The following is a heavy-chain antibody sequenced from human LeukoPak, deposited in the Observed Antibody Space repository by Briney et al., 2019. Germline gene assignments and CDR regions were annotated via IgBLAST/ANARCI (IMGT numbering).Heavy chain of an antibody. CDR3: ARDHYYDSSGSTSPDY. J-gene: IGHJ4*02. V-gene: IGHV3-30*19. CDR1: GFTFSSYG. Sequence: PGRSLRLSCAASGFTFSSYGMHWVRQAPGKGLERVAVISYDGSNKYHADSVKGRFTISRDNSKNTLYLQMNSLRAEDTAVYYCARDHYYDSSGSTSPDYWGQGTLVTVSS. D-gene: IGHD3-22*01. CDR2: ISYDGSNK.